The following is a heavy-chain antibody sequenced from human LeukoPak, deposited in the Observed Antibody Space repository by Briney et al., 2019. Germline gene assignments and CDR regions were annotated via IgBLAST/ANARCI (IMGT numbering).Heavy chain of an antibody. D-gene: IGHD4-17*01. CDR2: INHSGST. Sequence: SETLSLTCAVYGGSFSGYYWSWIRQPPGKGLEWIGEINHSGSTNYNPSLKSRVTISVDTSKNQFSLKLSPVTAADTAVYYCARGTVLRCHAYLGQGTLVTVSS. CDR1: GGSFSGYY. V-gene: IGHV4-34*01. J-gene: IGHJ4*02. CDR3: ARGTVLRCHAY.